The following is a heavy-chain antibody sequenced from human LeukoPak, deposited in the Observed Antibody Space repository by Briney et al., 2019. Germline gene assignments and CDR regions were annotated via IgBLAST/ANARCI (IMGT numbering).Heavy chain of an antibody. J-gene: IGHJ6*02. Sequence: SETLSLTCTVSGGSVTGYYWSWIRKSPGKGLEWIGYIHYTGPTIYNPSLKSRVTISVDTSKDQFSLRLNSVTAADTAVYYCAREDSSSWSRDYYYGMDVWGQGTTVTVSS. CDR3: AREDSSSWSRDYYYGMDV. CDR2: IHYTGPT. CDR1: GGSVTGYY. D-gene: IGHD6-13*01. V-gene: IGHV4-4*08.